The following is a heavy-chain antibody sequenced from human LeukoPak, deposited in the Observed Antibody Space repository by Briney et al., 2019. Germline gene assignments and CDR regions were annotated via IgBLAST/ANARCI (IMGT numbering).Heavy chain of an antibody. V-gene: IGHV3-66*01. D-gene: IGHD5-12*01. CDR3: AKLVVPGSWLLYFDY. CDR1: GFTVSRNY. Sequence: GGSLRLSCAASGFTVSRNYMSWVRQAPGKGLEWVSVIYSGGSTYYADSVKGRFTISRDNSKNTLYLQMNSLRAEDTAVYYCAKLVVPGSWLLYFDYWGQGTLVTVSS. CDR2: IYSGGST. J-gene: IGHJ4*02.